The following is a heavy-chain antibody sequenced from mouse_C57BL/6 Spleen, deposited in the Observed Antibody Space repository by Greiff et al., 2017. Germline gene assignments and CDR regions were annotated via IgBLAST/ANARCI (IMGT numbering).Heavy chain of an antibody. J-gene: IGHJ2*01. D-gene: IGHD1-1*01. Sequence: QVQLQQSGAELMKPGASVKLSCTATGYTFTGYWIEWVKQRPGHGLEWIGEILPGSGSTNYNEKFKGKATFTADTSSNTAYMQLSSLTTEDSAIYNCARPSPYYYGSSYYFDYWGQGTTLTVSS. CDR1: GYTFTGYW. CDR2: ILPGSGST. CDR3: ARPSPYYYGSSYYFDY. V-gene: IGHV1-9*01.